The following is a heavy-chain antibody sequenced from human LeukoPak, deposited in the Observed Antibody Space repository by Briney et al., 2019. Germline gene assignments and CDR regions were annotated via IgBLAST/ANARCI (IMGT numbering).Heavy chain of an antibody. CDR2: IYYTGST. D-gene: IGHD4-11*01. CDR3: TRHTGYISGQYSNYEDS. J-gene: IGHJ4*02. Sequence: SETLSLTCTVSGGSINSLYWGWIRQPPGKGLEWIGSIYYTGSTYYNPSLKSRVTISVDTSKNQFSLKLRSVTAADTALYYCTRHTGYISGQYSNYEDSWGQGTLVTVSS. CDR1: GGSINSLY. V-gene: IGHV4-39*01.